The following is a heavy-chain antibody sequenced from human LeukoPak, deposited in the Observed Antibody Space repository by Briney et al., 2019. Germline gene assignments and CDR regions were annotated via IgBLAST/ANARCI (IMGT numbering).Heavy chain of an antibody. Sequence: SVKVSCKVSGGTFSSYAISWVRQAPGQGLEWMGGIIPIFGTANYAQKFQGRVTITTDESTSTAYMELSSLRSEDTAVYYCARANMATISAFDIWGQGTMVTVSS. CDR3: ARANMATISAFDI. CDR2: IIPIFGTA. CDR1: GGTFSSYA. V-gene: IGHV1-69*05. J-gene: IGHJ3*02. D-gene: IGHD5-24*01.